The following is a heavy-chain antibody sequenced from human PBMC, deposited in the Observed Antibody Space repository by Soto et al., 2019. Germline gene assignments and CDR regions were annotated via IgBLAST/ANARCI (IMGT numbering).Heavy chain of an antibody. CDR3: ARGGYSNSWRFDY. CDR1: GDTFTNYA. V-gene: IGHV1-69*01. D-gene: IGHD2-21*01. J-gene: IGHJ4*02. Sequence: QLRLVQSGAEVRKPGSSVKVSCKAPGDTFTNYAISWLRLVPGQGLEWMGGIRPFVEAADLAQKFRGRLTITADASTSTGYMELSELRSEDTAIYYCARGGYSNSWRFDYWGQGALITVS. CDR2: IRPFVEAA.